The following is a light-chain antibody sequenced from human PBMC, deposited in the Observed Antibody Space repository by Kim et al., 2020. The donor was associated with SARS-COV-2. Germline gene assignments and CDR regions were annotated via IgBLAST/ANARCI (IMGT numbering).Light chain of an antibody. V-gene: IGKV1-39*01. CDR1: QSVSSY. CDR2: AAS. CDR3: QQSYSTPAT. Sequence: DIQMTQSPSSLSASVGDRVTITCRASQSVSSYLNWYQQKPGKAPKLLMYAASILQSGVPSRFTGSGSETHFTLTVSSLQPEDFATYYCQQSYSTPATFGQGTKLEI. J-gene: IGKJ2*01.